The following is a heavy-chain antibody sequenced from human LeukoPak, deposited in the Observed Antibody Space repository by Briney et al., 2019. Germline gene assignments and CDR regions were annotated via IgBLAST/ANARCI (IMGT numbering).Heavy chain of an antibody. J-gene: IGHJ4*02. CDR2: IKQDGSEK. V-gene: IGHV3-7*03. CDR3: AKDNRRHYTSGPNPDSLH. D-gene: IGHD6-19*01. CDR1: GFTFSSYW. Sequence: GGSLRLSCAASGFTFSSYWMSWVRQAPGKGLEWVANIKQDGSEKYYVDSVKGRFTISRDNAENSLYLQMNSLRAEDTAFYYCAKDNRRHYTSGPNPDSLHWGQGALVTVSS.